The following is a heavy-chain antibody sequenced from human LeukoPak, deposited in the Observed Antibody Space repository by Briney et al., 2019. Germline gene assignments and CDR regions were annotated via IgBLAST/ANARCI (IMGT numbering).Heavy chain of an antibody. V-gene: IGHV4-59*12. CDR1: GRSISSYY. CDR2: TYYSGST. D-gene: IGHD1-26*01. CDR3: ASLRRITVGATPGHYSSYYIDV. Sequence: SETLSLTCTVSGRSISSYYWSWIRQPPGKGLEWIGYTYYSGSTNYNPSLKSRVTISVDTSKNQFSLKLSSVTAADTAVYYCASLRRITVGATPGHYSSYYIDVCGKGPTVTVSS. J-gene: IGHJ6*03.